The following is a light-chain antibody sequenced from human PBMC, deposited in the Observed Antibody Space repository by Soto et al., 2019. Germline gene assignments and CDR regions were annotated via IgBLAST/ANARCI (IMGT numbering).Light chain of an antibody. V-gene: IGLV2-11*01. CDR1: YSDIGSYND. CDR2: DVS. CDR3: FSYVRADRLMI. Sequence: QSVLTQPRSVSGSPGQSATISCTGTYSDIGSYNDASWYQHHPAKAPRLMIFDVSPRPSGVPDRFSGSKSGNTASLTISGLQTEDEADYYCFSYVRADRLMIVGEGTKLTVL. J-gene: IGLJ2*01.